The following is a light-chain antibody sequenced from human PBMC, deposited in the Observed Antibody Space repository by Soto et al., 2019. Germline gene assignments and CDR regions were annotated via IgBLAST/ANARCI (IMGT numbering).Light chain of an antibody. CDR3: QQYGSSLIT. Sequence: EIVLTQSPGTLFLSPGERATLSCRASQSVSSSYLAWYQQKPGQAPRLLIYGVSSRATGIPDRFSGSGSGTDFTLTISRLEPEDFAVYYCQQYGSSLITFGQGTRLEIK. CDR2: GVS. CDR1: QSVSSSY. V-gene: IGKV3-20*01. J-gene: IGKJ5*01.